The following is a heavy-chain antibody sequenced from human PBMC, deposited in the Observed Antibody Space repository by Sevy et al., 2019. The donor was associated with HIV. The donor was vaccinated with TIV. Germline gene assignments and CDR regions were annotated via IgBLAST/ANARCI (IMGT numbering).Heavy chain of an antibody. CDR1: GFTFSSFG. J-gene: IGHJ4*02. V-gene: IGHV3-33*01. CDR3: ARDLEEWELRYLGY. CDR2: IWYDGKNV. D-gene: IGHD1-26*01. Sequence: GGSLRLSCAASGFTFSSFGMYWARQAPGEGLEWVALIWYDGKNVLYADSVKGRFTISRDNSKNTLYLQMNSLRAEDTAVYYCARDLEEWELRYLGYWGQGTLGTGSS.